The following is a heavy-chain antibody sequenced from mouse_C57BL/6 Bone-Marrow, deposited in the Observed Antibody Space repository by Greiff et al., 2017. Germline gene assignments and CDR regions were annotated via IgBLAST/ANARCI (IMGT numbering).Heavy chain of an antibody. D-gene: IGHD1-1*01. CDR3: ARQTVVHYYAMDY. CDR2: ISSGGSYT. Sequence: EVKLMESGGDLVKPGGSLKLSCAASGFTFSSYGMSWVRQTPDKRLEWVATISSGGSYTYYPDSVKGRFTLSRDNAKNTLYLQMNRRKSEDTAMYYCARQTVVHYYAMDYWGQGTSVTVSS. CDR1: GFTFSSYG. J-gene: IGHJ4*01. V-gene: IGHV5-6*01.